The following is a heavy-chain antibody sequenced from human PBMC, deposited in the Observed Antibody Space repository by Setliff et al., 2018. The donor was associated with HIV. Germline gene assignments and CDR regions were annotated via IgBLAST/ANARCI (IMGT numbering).Heavy chain of an antibody. V-gene: IGHV1-46*01. CDR3: ARALLDYFLDY. Sequence: ASVKVSCKASGYTFTNYYMHWVRQAPGQGLEWMGIIDPSGGTRSYALKFQGRVTMTRDTSTSTVYMELSSLRSEDTAVYYCARALLDYFLDYWGQGTLVT. CDR2: IDPSGGTR. D-gene: IGHD3-10*01. J-gene: IGHJ4*02. CDR1: GYTFTNYY.